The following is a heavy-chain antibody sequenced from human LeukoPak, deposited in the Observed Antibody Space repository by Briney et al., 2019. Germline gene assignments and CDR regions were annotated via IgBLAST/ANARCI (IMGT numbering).Heavy chain of an antibody. D-gene: IGHD3-22*01. CDR3: AKEAYYDSSGYFHYYYGMDV. V-gene: IGHV3-30*18. J-gene: IGHJ6*02. CDR1: GFTFSSYG. CDR2: ISYDGSNK. Sequence: GGSLRLSCAASGFTFSSYGMHWVRQAPGKGLEWVAVISYDGSNKYYADSVKGRFTISRDNSKNTLYLQMNSLRAEDTAAYYCAKEAYYDSSGYFHYYYGMDVWGQGTTVTVSS.